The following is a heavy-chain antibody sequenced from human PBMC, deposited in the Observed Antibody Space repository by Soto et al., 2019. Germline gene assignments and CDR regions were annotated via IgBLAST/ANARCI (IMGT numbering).Heavy chain of an antibody. J-gene: IGHJ4*02. CDR3: ARSIVVVTALDY. Sequence: QVQLVQSGAEEKKPGASVKVSCKASGYTFTSYAMHWVRQAPGQGLEWMGWINAGNGNRKYSQKFQGSVTITRDTAASTAYMELSSLRSEDTAVYYCARSIVVVTALDYWGQGTLVTVSS. V-gene: IGHV1-3*05. D-gene: IGHD2-21*02. CDR2: INAGNGNR. CDR1: GYTFTSYA.